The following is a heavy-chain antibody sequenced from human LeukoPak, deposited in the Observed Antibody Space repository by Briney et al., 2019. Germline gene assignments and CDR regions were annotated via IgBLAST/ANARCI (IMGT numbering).Heavy chain of an antibody. CDR2: IWYDGSNK. V-gene: IGHV3-33*01. Sequence: GGSLRLSCAASGFTFSDYDMHWVRQAPGKGLEWVAVIWYDGSNKYYADSVKGRFTISRDNSKNTLYLQMNSLRAEDTAVYYCARDDYGGKLDIWGQGTVVTVSS. CDR1: GFTFSDYD. J-gene: IGHJ3*02. D-gene: IGHD4-23*01. CDR3: ARDDYGGKLDI.